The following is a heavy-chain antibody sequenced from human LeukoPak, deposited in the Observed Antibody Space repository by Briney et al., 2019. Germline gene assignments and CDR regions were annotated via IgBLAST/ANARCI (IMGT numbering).Heavy chain of an antibody. CDR2: INHSGST. CDR1: GFTFSSYE. CDR3: ARALITFYVWGSYRSNWFDP. V-gene: IGHV4-34*01. J-gene: IGHJ5*02. D-gene: IGHD3-16*02. Sequence: GSLRLSCAASGFTFSSYEMNWVRQAPGKGLEWIGEINHSGSTNYNPSLKSRVTISVDTSKNQFSLKLSSVTAADTAVYYCARALITFYVWGSYRSNWFDPWGQGTLVTVSS.